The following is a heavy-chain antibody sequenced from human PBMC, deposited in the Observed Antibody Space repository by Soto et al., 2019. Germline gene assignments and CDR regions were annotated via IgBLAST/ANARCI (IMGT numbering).Heavy chain of an antibody. CDR2: IIPIFGTA. J-gene: IGHJ4*02. Sequence: QVQLVQSGAEVKKPGSSVKVSCKASGGTFSSYAISWVRQAPGQGLEWMGGIIPIFGTANYAQKFQGRVTITADKSTSTAYMELSSLRSEDTAVYYCASSNTYYDFWSGSLDSWGQGTLVTVSS. D-gene: IGHD3-3*01. CDR3: ASSNTYYDFWSGSLDS. CDR1: GGTFSSYA. V-gene: IGHV1-69*06.